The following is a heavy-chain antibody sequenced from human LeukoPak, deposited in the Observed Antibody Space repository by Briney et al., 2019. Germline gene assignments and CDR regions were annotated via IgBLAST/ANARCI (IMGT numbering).Heavy chain of an antibody. Sequence: GRSLRLSCVGSGHTLRGHAMHWVRHVPGKGLEWVSGIYWDGRTDCADSVRGRFTTSRDNAKNSLYLQMNSLGAEDTAVYYCARAQYYFDYWGQGTLVTVSS. CDR1: GHTLRGHA. CDR3: ARAQYYFDY. V-gene: IGHV3-9*01. CDR2: IYWDGRT. J-gene: IGHJ4*02.